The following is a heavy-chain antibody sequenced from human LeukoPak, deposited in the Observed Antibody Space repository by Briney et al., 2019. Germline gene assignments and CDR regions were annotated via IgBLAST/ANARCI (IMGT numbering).Heavy chain of an antibody. CDR2: ISHDGSNN. CDR1: GFTFSNYA. V-gene: IGHV3-30*18. CDR3: AKDGGYGSGSYYPDY. J-gene: IGHJ4*02. Sequence: PGRSLRLSCAASGFTFSNYAMHWVRQAPGKGLEWVSGISHDGSNNFYAASVKGRFAISRDNSKNTLYLQMNSLRAEDTAVYYCAKDGGYGSGSYYPDYWGQGTLVTVSS. D-gene: IGHD3-10*01.